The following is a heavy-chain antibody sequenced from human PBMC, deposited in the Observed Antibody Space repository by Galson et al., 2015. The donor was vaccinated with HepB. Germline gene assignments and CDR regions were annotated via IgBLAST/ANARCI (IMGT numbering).Heavy chain of an antibody. Sequence: SLRLSCAASGFTFSSYAMHWVRQAPGKGLEWVAVISYDGSNKYYADSVKGRFTISRDNSKNTPYLQMNSLRAEDTAVYYCARDWNYYDSSGYYYVVIDYYGMDVWGQGTTVTVSS. J-gene: IGHJ6*02. CDR1: GFTFSSYA. D-gene: IGHD3-22*01. CDR3: ARDWNYYDSSGYYYVVIDYYGMDV. CDR2: ISYDGSNK. V-gene: IGHV3-30-3*01.